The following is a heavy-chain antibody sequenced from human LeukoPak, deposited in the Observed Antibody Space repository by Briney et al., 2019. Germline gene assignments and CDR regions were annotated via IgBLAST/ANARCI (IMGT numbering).Heavy chain of an antibody. V-gene: IGHV1-69*13. J-gene: IGHJ5*02. Sequence: SVKVSCKASGGTFSSYAISWVRQAPGQGLEWMGGIIPIFGTANYAQKFQGRVTITADESTSTAYMELRSLRSGDTAVYYCATMVRGVNWFDPWGQGTLVTVSS. CDR2: IIPIFGTA. CDR1: GGTFSSYA. D-gene: IGHD3-10*01. CDR3: ATMVRGVNWFDP.